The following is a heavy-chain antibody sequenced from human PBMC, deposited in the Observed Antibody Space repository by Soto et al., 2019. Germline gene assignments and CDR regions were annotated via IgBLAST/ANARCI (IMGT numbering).Heavy chain of an antibody. Sequence: EVQLVESGGGLVQPGGSLRLSCAASGFSLRGYSMSWVRQAPGKGLEWVSYISGTGSSIYADSVKGRFTISRDNAKNSVYLQMNSLGDDDTAVYYCARGAGYGDYGHYWGQGTLVTVSS. CDR2: ISGTGSSI. J-gene: IGHJ4*02. CDR3: ARGAGYGDYGHY. CDR1: GFSLRGYS. D-gene: IGHD4-17*01. V-gene: IGHV3-48*02.